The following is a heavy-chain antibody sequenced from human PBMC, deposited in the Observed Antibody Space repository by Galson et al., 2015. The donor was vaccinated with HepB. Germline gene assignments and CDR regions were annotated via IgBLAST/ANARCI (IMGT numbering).Heavy chain of an antibody. CDR3: ARALAVAGTGNYYYMDV. CDR1: GFTFSSYS. Sequence: SLRLSCAASGFTFSSYSMNWVRQAPGKGLEWVSYISSSSSTIYYADSVKGRFTISRDNAKNSLYLQMNSLRAEDTAVYYCARALAVAGTGNYYYMDVWGKGTTVTVSS. J-gene: IGHJ6*03. V-gene: IGHV3-48*01. D-gene: IGHD6-19*01. CDR2: ISSSSSTI.